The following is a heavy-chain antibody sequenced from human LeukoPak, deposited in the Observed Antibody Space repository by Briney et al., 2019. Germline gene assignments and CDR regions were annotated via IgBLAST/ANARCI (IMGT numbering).Heavy chain of an antibody. D-gene: IGHD4-17*01. V-gene: IGHV3-11*01. CDR1: GLRFSDYY. CDR3: AKGSDYGLSSFDY. CDR2: ISSGGDIM. Sequence: GGSLRLSCAASGLRFSDYYVSWIRQAPGKGLQWVSYISSGGDIMHYADSVKGRFTSSRDNAKNSGYLEMNSLGAEDTALYYCAKGSDYGLSSFDYWGQGTLVTVSS. J-gene: IGHJ4*02.